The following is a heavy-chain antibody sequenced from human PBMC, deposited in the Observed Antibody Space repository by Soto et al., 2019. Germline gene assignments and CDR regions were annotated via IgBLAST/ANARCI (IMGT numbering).Heavy chain of an antibody. V-gene: IGHV3-48*01. CDR1: GFTFSSYS. CDR2: ISSSSSTI. CDR3: ARVGYFD. J-gene: IGHJ4*02. Sequence: GESLKISCAASGFTFSSYSMNWVRQAPGKGLEWVSYISSSSSTIYYADSVKGRFTISRDNAKNSLYLQMNSLRAEDTAVYYCARVGYFDWGQGTLVTVSS. D-gene: IGHD3-9*01.